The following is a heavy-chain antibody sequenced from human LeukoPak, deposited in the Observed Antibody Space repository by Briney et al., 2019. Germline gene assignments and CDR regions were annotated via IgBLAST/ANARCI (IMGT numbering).Heavy chain of an antibody. V-gene: IGHV3-48*04. CDR2: ISSSGSTI. J-gene: IGHJ4*02. Sequence: GGSLRLSCAASGFTFSTYNMNWVRQAPGKGLEWVSYISSSGSTIYYADSVKGRFTISRDNAKNSLYLQMNSLRAEDTAVYYCARSSGYYPYYFDYWGQGTLVTVSS. D-gene: IGHD3-22*01. CDR1: GFTFSTYN. CDR3: ARSSGYYPYYFDY.